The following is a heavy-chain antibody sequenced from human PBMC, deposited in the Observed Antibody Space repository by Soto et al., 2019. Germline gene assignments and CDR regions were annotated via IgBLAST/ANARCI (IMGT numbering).Heavy chain of an antibody. CDR2: IYWDDDE. CDR3: APTGALGFDY. Sequence: QITLKESGPPLVKPTQTLTLTCTFSGFSLSTSGMGVGWIRQPPGKALEWLALIYWDDDERYSPSLRSRLTIPKDTSQNQVVLTMTNMDPVDPATYYCAPTGALGFDYWGQGTLVTVSS. J-gene: IGHJ4*02. D-gene: IGHD3-10*01. V-gene: IGHV2-5*02. CDR1: GFSLSTSGMG.